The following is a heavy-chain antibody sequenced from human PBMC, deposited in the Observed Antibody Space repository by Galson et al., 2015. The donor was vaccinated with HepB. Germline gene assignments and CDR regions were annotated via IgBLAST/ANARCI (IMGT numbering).Heavy chain of an antibody. CDR3: ARTDWNYAAYYFDY. Sequence: SLRLSCAASGFTFSSYAMHWVRQAPGKGLEWVAVISYDGSNKYYADSVKGRFTISRDNSKNTLYLQMNSLRAEDTAVYYCARTDWNYAAYYFDYWGQGTLVTVSS. J-gene: IGHJ4*02. V-gene: IGHV3-30-3*01. CDR2: ISYDGSNK. D-gene: IGHD1-7*01. CDR1: GFTFSSYA.